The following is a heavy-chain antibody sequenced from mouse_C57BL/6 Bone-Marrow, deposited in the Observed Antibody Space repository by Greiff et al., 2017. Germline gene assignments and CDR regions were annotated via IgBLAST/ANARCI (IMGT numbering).Heavy chain of an antibody. J-gene: IGHJ4*01. CDR1: GYTFTNYW. Sequence: QVQLQQPGAELVKPGASVKLSCKASGYTFTNYWMHWVKQRPGQGLEWIGMMHPNGGSPDYNEKFKSEATLSVDKSSRTAYMELSSLTSEDSAVYYCARSYDNDDYTMDYWGRGTAVTVSS. D-gene: IGHD2-4*01. V-gene: IGHV1-64*01. CDR2: MHPNGGSP. CDR3: ARSYDNDDYTMDY.